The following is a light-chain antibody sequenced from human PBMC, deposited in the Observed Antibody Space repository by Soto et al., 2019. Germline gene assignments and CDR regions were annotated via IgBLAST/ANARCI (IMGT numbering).Light chain of an antibody. V-gene: IGKV1-27*01. Sequence: DIQMTQSPTSLSASVGDRVTITCRASQGIRNFVAWYQQKPRKAPKLMIYAASTLQSGVPSRFSGSGSGTDFILTINSLQPEDVATYSCQKYSSVPVFGPGTKVEIK. CDR3: QKYSSVPV. J-gene: IGKJ3*01. CDR2: AAS. CDR1: QGIRNF.